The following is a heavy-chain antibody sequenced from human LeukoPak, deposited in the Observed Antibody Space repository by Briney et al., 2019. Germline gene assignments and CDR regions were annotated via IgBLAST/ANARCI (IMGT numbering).Heavy chain of an antibody. J-gene: IGHJ6*03. CDR3: ARESVAAAGAGPDYYYMDV. CDR1: GGTFSSYA. V-gene: IGHV1-69*05. CDR2: IIPIFGAA. Sequence: SVNVSCTVSGGTFSSYAISWVRQSPGQGLEWMGGIIPIFGAANYAQTCQGRVTITTDESTSTAYMELSSLRSEDTAVYYCARESVAAAGAGPDYYYMDVWGKGTTVTVSS. D-gene: IGHD6-13*01.